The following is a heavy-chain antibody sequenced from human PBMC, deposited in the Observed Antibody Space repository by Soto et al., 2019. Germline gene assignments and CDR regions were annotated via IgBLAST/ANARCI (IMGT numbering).Heavy chain of an antibody. Sequence: PSETLSLTCAVYGGSFSGYYWSWIRQPPGKGLEWIGEINHSGSTNYNPSLKSRVTISVDTSKNQFSLKLSSVTAADTAVYYCARGASSRNWFDPWGQGTLVTVSS. CDR1: GGSFSGYY. D-gene: IGHD6-13*01. CDR3: ARGASSRNWFDP. CDR2: INHSGST. J-gene: IGHJ5*02. V-gene: IGHV4-34*01.